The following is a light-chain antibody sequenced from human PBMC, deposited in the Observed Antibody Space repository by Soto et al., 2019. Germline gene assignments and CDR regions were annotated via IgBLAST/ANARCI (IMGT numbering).Light chain of an antibody. CDR3: RQSYSSPPT. V-gene: IGKV1-39*01. J-gene: IGKJ1*01. CDR1: QNIDSY. Sequence: DIHMTQSPPALSASVGDRVTITCRASQNIDSYLNWYQQKPGKAPELLIHDASSLQSGVPSRFSGSGSGTDFTLTISSLQPEDFAVYYCRQSYSSPPTFGQGTKLDIK. CDR2: DAS.